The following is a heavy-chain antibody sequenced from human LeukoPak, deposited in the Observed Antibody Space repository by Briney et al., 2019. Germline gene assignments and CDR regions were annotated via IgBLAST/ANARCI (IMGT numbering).Heavy chain of an antibody. Sequence: PGGSLRLSCAASGFTFSSYWMSWVRQAPGKGLEWVANIKQDGSEKYYVDSVKGRFTISRDNAKNSLYLQMNSLRAEDTAVYYCARDCGLTTGTTISQDGMDVWGQGTTVTVSS. CDR2: IKQDGSEK. CDR1: GFTFSSYW. D-gene: IGHD1-1*01. CDR3: ARDCGLTTGTTISQDGMDV. V-gene: IGHV3-7*01. J-gene: IGHJ6*02.